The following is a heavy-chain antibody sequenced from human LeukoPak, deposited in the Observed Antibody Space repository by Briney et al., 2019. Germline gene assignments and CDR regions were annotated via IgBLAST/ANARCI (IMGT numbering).Heavy chain of an antibody. D-gene: IGHD1-26*01. CDR2: IYTSGST. V-gene: IGHV4-4*09. J-gene: IGHJ4*02. Sequence: PSETLSLTCTVSGDSISSYYWSWIRQPPGKGLEWIGYIYTSGSTNYNPSLKSRVTISVDTSKNQFSLKLSSVTAADTAVYYCARSRSGSYDYWGQGTLVTVSS. CDR3: ARSRSGSYDY. CDR1: GDSISSYY.